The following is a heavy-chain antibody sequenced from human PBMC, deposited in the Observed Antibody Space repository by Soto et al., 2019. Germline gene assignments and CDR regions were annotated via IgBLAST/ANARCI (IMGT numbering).Heavy chain of an antibody. CDR2: IVVGSGNT. D-gene: IGHD3-9*01. V-gene: IGHV1-58*01. CDR3: AAVNHVLRYFDWLPKYYFDY. Sequence: SVKVSCKXYGFTFTSSAVQWVRQARGQRLEWIGWIVVGSGNTNYAQKFQERVTITRDMSTSTAYMELSSLRSEDTAVYYCAAVNHVLRYFDWLPKYYFDYWGQGTLVTVSS. CDR1: GFTFTSSA. J-gene: IGHJ4*02.